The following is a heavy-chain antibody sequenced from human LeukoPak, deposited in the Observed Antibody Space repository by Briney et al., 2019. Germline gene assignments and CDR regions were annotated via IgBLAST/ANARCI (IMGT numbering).Heavy chain of an antibody. V-gene: IGHV3-7*01. J-gene: IGHJ4*02. Sequence: PGGSLRLSCAASGFTFTNYWMSWARQAPGKGLELVANIKQDRSEKYYVDSVKVRFTISRDNAKNSLYLQMNSLRAEDTAVYYCARLREIPVFGVVTKSTSYFDYWGQGTLVTVSS. CDR3: ARLREIPVFGVVTKSTSYFDY. CDR2: IKQDRSEK. CDR1: GFTFTNYW. D-gene: IGHD3-3*01.